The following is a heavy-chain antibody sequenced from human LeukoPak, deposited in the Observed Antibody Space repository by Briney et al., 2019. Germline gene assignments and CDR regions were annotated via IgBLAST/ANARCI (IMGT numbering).Heavy chain of an antibody. D-gene: IGHD2-15*01. Sequence: ASVKVSCKASGYTFTSYGITWVRQAPGQGLEWMGWISGHNGNTKYAQKLQGRATMTTDKSTSTDYMELRNLRSDDTAVYYCARGYYCSSGSCYSGCFDNWGQGTLVTVSS. J-gene: IGHJ4*02. CDR2: ISGHNGNT. CDR1: GYTFTSYG. V-gene: IGHV1-18*01. CDR3: ARGYYCSSGSCYSGCFDN.